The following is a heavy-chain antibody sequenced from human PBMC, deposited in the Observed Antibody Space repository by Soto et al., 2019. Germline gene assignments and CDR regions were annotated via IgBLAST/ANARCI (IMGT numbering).Heavy chain of an antibody. J-gene: IGHJ4*02. CDR1: GFTFSSHW. CDR3: ARWFTYGNFDYFDY. V-gene: IGHV3-74*01. Sequence: GGSLRLSCAASGFTFSSHWMHWFRQAPGKGLVWVSRIDSSGSTTTYADSVKGRFTISRDNAKNTLFLQMNGLRAEDTAIYYCARWFTYGNFDYFDYWGQGTQVTVSS. CDR2: IDSSGSTT. D-gene: IGHD3-10*01.